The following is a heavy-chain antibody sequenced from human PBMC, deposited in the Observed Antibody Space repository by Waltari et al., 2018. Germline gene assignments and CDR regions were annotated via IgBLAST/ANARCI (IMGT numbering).Heavy chain of an antibody. Sequence: QVQLVQSGAEVKKPGASVKVSCKASGYTFTSYDINWVRQATGQGLEWMGWMNPNSGNSGKAKKSQGRVTMTRNTSKSTAYMELSSLRSEDTAVYYGASESYDYGSGSYFHWFDPWGQGTLVTVSS. D-gene: IGHD3-10*01. CDR2: MNPNSGNS. CDR3: ASESYDYGSGSYFHWFDP. V-gene: IGHV1-8*01. CDR1: GYTFTSYD. J-gene: IGHJ5*02.